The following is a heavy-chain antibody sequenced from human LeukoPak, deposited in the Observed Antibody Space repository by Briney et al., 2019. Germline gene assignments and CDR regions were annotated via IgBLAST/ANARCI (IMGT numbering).Heavy chain of an antibody. D-gene: IGHD3-10*02. V-gene: IGHV1-18*04. Sequence: ASVKVSCKASGYTFTSYYMHWVRQAPGQGLEWMGWISAYNGNTNYAQKLQGRVTMTTDTSTSTAYMELRSLRSDDTAVYYCARVMLGTANFDYWGQGTLVTVSS. CDR2: ISAYNGNT. J-gene: IGHJ4*02. CDR3: ARVMLGTANFDY. CDR1: GYTFTSYY.